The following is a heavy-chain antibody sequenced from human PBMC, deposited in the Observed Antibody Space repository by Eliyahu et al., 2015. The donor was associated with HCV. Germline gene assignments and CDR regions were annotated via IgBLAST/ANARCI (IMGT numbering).Heavy chain of an antibody. J-gene: IGHJ5*02. Sequence: QVTLRESGPALVKPTQTLTLTCTFSGFSLSTHGTCVSWIRQSPGKALEWLALIDWDDGXXYTPSLRNRLTISRDISRYQVVLTVADMGPLDTATYYCARVRVYDNWFDPWGQGTLVTVSS. CDR3: ARVRVYDNWFDP. CDR1: GFSLSTHGTC. CDR2: IDWDDGX. V-gene: IGHV2-70*01. D-gene: IGHD3-16*01.